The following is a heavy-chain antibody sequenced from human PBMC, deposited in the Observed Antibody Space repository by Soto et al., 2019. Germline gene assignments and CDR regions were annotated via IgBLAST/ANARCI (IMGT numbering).Heavy chain of an antibody. D-gene: IGHD3-22*01. CDR3: ARDLDGLHDDTSGPFPRPG. J-gene: IGHJ1*01. Sequence: SETLSLTCTVSGGSISSADYYWSWIRQAPGRGLEWIGYIHSSGSIYYNPSLKSRATMSIDTAGNQFSLKVSSVTVADTAVYYCARDLDGLHDDTSGPFPRPGWGQGTLVTVSS. CDR2: IHSSGSI. V-gene: IGHV4-30-4*01. CDR1: GGSISSADYY.